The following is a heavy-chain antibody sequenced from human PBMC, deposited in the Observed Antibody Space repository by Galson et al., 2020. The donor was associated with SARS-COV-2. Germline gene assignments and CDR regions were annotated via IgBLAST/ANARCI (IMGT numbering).Heavy chain of an antibody. J-gene: IGHJ6*02. D-gene: IGHD6-19*01. V-gene: IGHV1-24*01. Sequence: GASVKVSCKVSGYTLTELSMHWVRQAPGKGLEWMGGFDPEDGETIYAQKFQGRVTMTEDTSTDTAYMELSSLRSEDTAVYYCATGFVVAGTPPWDYYYYGMDVWGQGTTVTVSS. CDR1: GYTLTELS. CDR2: FDPEDGET. CDR3: ATGFVVAGTPPWDYYYYGMDV.